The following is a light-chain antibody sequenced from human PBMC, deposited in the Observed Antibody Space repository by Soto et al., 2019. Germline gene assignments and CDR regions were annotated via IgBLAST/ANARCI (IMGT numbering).Light chain of an antibody. V-gene: IGLV2-8*01. CDR3: SSYASSNSLV. CDR1: SSDVGGYNF. J-gene: IGLJ2*01. Sequence: QSALTQPPSASGSPGQSVTISCTGTSSDVGGYNFVSWYQQHPGKAPKLIIYEVNKRPSGVPDRFSGSKSGNTASLTVSGLQAEDEADYYCSSYASSNSLVFGGGTKLTVL. CDR2: EVN.